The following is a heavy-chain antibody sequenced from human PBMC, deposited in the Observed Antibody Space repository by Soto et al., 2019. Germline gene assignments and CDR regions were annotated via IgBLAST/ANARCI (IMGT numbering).Heavy chain of an antibody. Sequence: SETLSLTCTVSGGSISSGGYYWSWIRQHPGKGLEWIGYIYYSGSTYYNPSLKSRVTISVDTSKNQFSLKLSSVTAADTAVYYCARAVCSGGSCYSFDYYYMDVWGKGTTVTVSS. J-gene: IGHJ6*03. D-gene: IGHD2-15*01. CDR2: IYYSGST. V-gene: IGHV4-31*03. CDR3: ARAVCSGGSCYSFDYYYMDV. CDR1: GGSISSGGYY.